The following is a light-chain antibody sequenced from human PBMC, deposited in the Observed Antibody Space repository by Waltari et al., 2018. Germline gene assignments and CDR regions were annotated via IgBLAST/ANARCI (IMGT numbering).Light chain of an antibody. V-gene: IGKV2-28*01. CDR1: QSPLDTNGHKY. Sequence: DMVMTQSPLSLPVTPGAPASLSCRSSQSPLDTNGHKYLDWYLQKPGQSPQLLIYLGSSRASGVPDRFSGSGSGSYFTLNISRVEAEDVGIYYCMQTLQAPRTFGQGTKLEIK. CDR3: MQTLQAPRT. CDR2: LGS. J-gene: IGKJ2*01.